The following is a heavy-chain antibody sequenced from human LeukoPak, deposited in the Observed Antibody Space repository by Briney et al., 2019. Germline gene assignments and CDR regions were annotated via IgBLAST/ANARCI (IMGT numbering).Heavy chain of an antibody. J-gene: IGHJ5*02. V-gene: IGHV1-46*01. Sequence: ASVKVSGKASGYTFTSYYMHWVRQAPGQGLEWMGIINPSGGSTSYAQKFQGRVTMTRDMSTSTVYMELSSLRSEDTAVYYCARAKAGRNWFDPWGQGTLVTVSS. CDR1: GYTFTSYY. CDR2: INPSGGST. CDR3: ARAKAGRNWFDP. D-gene: IGHD6-25*01.